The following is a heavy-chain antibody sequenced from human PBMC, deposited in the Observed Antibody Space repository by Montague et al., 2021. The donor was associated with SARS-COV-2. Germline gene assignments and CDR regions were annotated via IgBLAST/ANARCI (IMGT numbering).Heavy chain of an antibody. V-gene: IGHV2-70*01. D-gene: IGHD3-9*01. CDR3: ARTLHDILTGYYSFDY. Sequence: PALVKPTQTLTLTCTFSGFSLSTSGMCVSWIRQPPGKALEWLALIGWDDDKYYSTSLKTRLTISKDTSKNQVVLTMTNMDPVDTATYYCARTLHDILTGYYSFDYWGQGTLVTVSS. CDR1: GFSLSTSGMC. J-gene: IGHJ4*02. CDR2: IGWDDDK.